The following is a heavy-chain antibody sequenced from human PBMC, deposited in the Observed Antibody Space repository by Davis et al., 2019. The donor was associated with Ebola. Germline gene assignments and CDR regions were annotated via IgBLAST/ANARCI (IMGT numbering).Heavy chain of an antibody. CDR3: ARGGVTTIYFDN. CDR1: GYSISSGYY. V-gene: IGHV4-38-2*02. J-gene: IGHJ4*02. D-gene: IGHD5-12*01. Sequence: SETLSLTCTVSGYSISSGYYWGWIRQPPGKGLEWIGSIYHSGSTYYNPSLKSRVTMSLDTSKNQFSLKLSSVTATDTAVYYCARGGVTTIYFDNWGQGTLVTVSS. CDR2: IYHSGST.